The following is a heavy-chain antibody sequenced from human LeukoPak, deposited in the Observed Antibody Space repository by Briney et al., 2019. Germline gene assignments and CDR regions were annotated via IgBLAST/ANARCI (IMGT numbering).Heavy chain of an antibody. CDR3: ARELEMSTTYSYFHY. J-gene: IGHJ4*02. Sequence: SQTLSLTCALSGDSVSSNSAAWNWIRQSPSRGLEWLGRTYYRSKWYNDYAVSVKSRIMINADTSKNQISLRLNSVTPEDTAVYYCARELEMSTTYSYFHYWGQGTLVTVSS. CDR2: TYYRSKWYN. D-gene: IGHD5-24*01. CDR1: GDSVSSNSAA. V-gene: IGHV6-1*01.